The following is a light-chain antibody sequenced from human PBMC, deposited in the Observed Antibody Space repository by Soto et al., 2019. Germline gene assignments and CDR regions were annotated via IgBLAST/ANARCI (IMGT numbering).Light chain of an antibody. CDR2: SNN. J-gene: IGLJ2*01. Sequence: QSALTQPPSASGTPGQRVTISCSGSSSNIGSNTVNWYQQLPGTAPKLVIYSNNQRPSGVPDRFSGSKSGTSASPAISGLQSEDEADYYCVAWDDRLNGYVVFGGGTKVIVL. CDR1: SSNIGSNT. V-gene: IGLV1-44*01. CDR3: VAWDDRLNGYVV.